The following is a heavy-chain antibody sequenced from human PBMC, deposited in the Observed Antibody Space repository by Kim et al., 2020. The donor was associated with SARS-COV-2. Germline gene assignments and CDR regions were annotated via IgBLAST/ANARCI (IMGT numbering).Heavy chain of an antibody. CDR2: IYYSGST. J-gene: IGHJ6*02. CDR3: ARVGGSSGWSDMYYYYGMDV. V-gene: IGHV4-59*13. Sequence: SETLSLTCTVSGGSISSYYWSWIRQPPGKGLEWIGYIYYSGSTNYNPSLKSRVTISVDTSKNQFSLKLSSVTAADTAVYYCARVGGSSGWSDMYYYYGMDVWGQGTTVTVSS. CDR1: GGSISSYY. D-gene: IGHD6-19*01.